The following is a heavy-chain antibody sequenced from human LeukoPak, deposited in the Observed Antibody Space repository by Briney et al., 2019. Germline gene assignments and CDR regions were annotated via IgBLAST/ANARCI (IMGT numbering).Heavy chain of an antibody. J-gene: IGHJ4*02. CDR3: ARGLGGCSSTSCSRGPFDY. Sequence: SVKVSCKASGGTLSSYAISWVRQAPGQGLEWMGRIIPILGIANYAQKFQGRVTITADKSTSTAYMELSSLRSEDTAVYYCARGLGGCSSTSCSRGPFDYWGQGTLVTVSS. CDR2: IIPILGIA. V-gene: IGHV1-69*04. D-gene: IGHD2-2*01. CDR1: GGTLSSYA.